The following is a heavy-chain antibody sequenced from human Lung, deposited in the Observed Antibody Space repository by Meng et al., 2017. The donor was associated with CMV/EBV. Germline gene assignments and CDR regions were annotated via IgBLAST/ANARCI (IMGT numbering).Heavy chain of an antibody. Sequence: KVSCKTSGYTFTEYALQWVRQAPGQRLEWMGWINVDSGNTKYSQNFQSRLTITRDTSATTAYMELSSLRSEDTAVYYCARGVYGGYDSWGQGTLVTVSS. CDR1: GYTFTEYA. CDR2: INVDSGNT. J-gene: IGHJ5*01. CDR3: ARGVYGGYDS. D-gene: IGHD5-12*01. V-gene: IGHV1-3*01.